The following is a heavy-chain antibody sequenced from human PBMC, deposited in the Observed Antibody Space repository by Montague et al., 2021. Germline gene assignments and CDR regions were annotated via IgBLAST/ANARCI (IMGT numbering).Heavy chain of an antibody. D-gene: IGHD4-17*01. J-gene: IGHJ4*02. V-gene: IGHV3-7*05. CDR1: GFTFSSYW. CDR2: IKKDGTGK. CDR3: SRAWVRSGFDS. Sequence: SLRLSCAASGFTFSSYWMIWVRQAPGKGLEWVASIKKDGTGKYYGDSVMGRFTISRDNAKTSLYLQMNALRAEDTAVYFCSRAWVRSGFDSWGQGTLVTVSS.